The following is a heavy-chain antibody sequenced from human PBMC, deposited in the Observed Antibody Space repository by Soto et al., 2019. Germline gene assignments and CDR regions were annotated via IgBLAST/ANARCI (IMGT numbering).Heavy chain of an antibody. CDR3: ATDQGQVLEWVYHDSCDI. CDR1: GYTFTSYG. CDR2: ISAYNGNT. Sequence: QVQLVQSGAEVKKPGASVKVSCKASGYTFTSYGISWVRQAPGQGLEWMGWISAYNGNTNYAQKLQGRVTMTTDTSTSTAYMELRSLRSDDTAVYDCATDQGQVLEWVYHDSCDIWGQGTMVTVSS. V-gene: IGHV1-18*01. D-gene: IGHD3-3*01. J-gene: IGHJ3*02.